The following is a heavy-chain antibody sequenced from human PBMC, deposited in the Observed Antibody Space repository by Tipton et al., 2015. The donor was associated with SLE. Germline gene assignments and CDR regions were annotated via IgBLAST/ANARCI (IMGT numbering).Heavy chain of an antibody. CDR3: AREGRGAMVEMATMSAFDI. V-gene: IGHV3-30*02. J-gene: IGHJ3*02. D-gene: IGHD5-24*01. CDR1: GFTFSSYW. Sequence: SLRLSCAASGFTFSSYWMSWVRQAPGKGLEWVAFIRSDGRNKNYADSVKGRFTISRDNSKNTLYLQMNSLRAEDTAVYYCAREGRGAMVEMATMSAFDIWGQGTMVTVSS. CDR2: IRSDGRNK.